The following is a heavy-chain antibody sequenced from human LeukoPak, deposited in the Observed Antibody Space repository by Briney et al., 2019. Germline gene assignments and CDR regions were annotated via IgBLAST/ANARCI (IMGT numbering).Heavy chain of an antibody. V-gene: IGHV3-48*01. CDR3: ARAVQLWFSGYYYMDV. J-gene: IGHJ6*03. CDR1: GFTFSSYS. D-gene: IGHD5-18*01. Sequence: GGSLRLSCAASGFTFSSYSMNWVRQAPGKGLEWVSYISSSTIYYADSVKGRFTISRDNAKNSLYLQMNSLRAEDTAVYYCARAVQLWFSGYYYMDVWGKGTTVTVSS. CDR2: ISSSTI.